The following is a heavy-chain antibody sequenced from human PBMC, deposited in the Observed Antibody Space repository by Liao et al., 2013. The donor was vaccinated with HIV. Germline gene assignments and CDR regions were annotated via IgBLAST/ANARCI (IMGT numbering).Heavy chain of an antibody. CDR1: GGSFSDYY. CDR3: VRGGSGTSFDS. Sequence: QVQLQQWGAGLLKPSETLSLTCAVYGGSFSDYYWSWIRQSPGKGLEWIGRIYTSGSTNYNPSLKSRANIGVDTSMNHFSLRLRSVTAADTAIYYCVRGGSGTSFDSWGQGTLVIVS. D-gene: IGHD1-26*01. J-gene: IGHJ4*02. V-gene: IGHV4-59*10. CDR2: IYTSGST.